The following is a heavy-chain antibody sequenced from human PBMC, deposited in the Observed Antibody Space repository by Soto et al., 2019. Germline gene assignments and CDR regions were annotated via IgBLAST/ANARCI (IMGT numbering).Heavy chain of an antibody. J-gene: IGHJ3*02. V-gene: IGHV1-69*13. CDR3: AREGNYYYDSSGYLDPLAQRRDAFDI. Sequence: SVKVSCKASGGTFSSYAISWVRQAPGQGLEWMGGIIPIFGTANYAQKFQGRVTITADESTSTAYMELSSLRSEDTAVYYCAREGNYYYDSSGYLDPLAQRRDAFDIWGQGTMVTVSS. D-gene: IGHD3-22*01. CDR1: GGTFSSYA. CDR2: IIPIFGTA.